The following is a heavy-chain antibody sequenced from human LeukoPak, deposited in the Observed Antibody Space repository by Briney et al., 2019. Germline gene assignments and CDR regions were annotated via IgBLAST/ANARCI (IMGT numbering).Heavy chain of an antibody. Sequence: TSETLSLTCTVSGGSISSYYWSWIRQPPGKGLEWIGYIYYSGSTNYNPSLKSRVTISVDTSKNQFSLKLSSVPAADTAVYYCARQVPGQQLVRYYYYGMDVWGQGTTVTVSS. CDR3: ARQVPGQQLVRYYYYGMDV. V-gene: IGHV4-59*08. D-gene: IGHD6-13*01. CDR2: IYYSGST. J-gene: IGHJ6*02. CDR1: GGSISSYY.